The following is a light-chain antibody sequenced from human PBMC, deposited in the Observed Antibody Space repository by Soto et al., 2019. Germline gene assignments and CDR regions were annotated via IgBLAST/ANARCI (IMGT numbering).Light chain of an antibody. CDR2: SNN. Sequence: QSVLTQPPSVSGAPGQRVTISCTGSSSNIGAGYDVTWYQQLPGTAPKLLIYSNNQRPSGVPDRFSGSKSGTSASLAISGLQSEDEADYYCAAWDDSLNGSYVFGTGTKVTVL. CDR1: SSNIGAGYD. J-gene: IGLJ1*01. CDR3: AAWDDSLNGSYV. V-gene: IGLV1-44*01.